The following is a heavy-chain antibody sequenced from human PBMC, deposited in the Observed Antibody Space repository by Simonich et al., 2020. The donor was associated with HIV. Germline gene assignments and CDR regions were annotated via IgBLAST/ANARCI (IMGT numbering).Heavy chain of an antibody. CDR1: GFTFSSYA. CDR2: ITGGGGNT. V-gene: IGHV3-23*01. J-gene: IGHJ4*02. D-gene: IGHD3-3*01. CDR3: AKDRYYNFWSGYYDY. Sequence: EVQLLESGGGLVQPGGSLRLSCAAYGFTFSSYAMSWVRQAPGKGLEWFSAITGGGGNTSYADSGKGRFTISRDNSKNTLYLQMNSLRAEDTAVYYCAKDRYYNFWSGYYDYWGQGTLVTVSS.